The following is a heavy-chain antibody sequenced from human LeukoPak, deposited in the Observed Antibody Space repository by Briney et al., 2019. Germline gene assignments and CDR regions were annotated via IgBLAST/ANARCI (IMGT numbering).Heavy chain of an antibody. Sequence: PSETLSLTCTVSGGSISSYYWSWIRQLPGKGLEWIGYIYYSGSTNYNPSLKSRVTISVDTSKNQFSLKLSSVTAADTAVYYCARGRDSSSWYFLYWGQGTLVTVSS. CDR1: GGSISSYY. V-gene: IGHV4-59*01. J-gene: IGHJ4*02. D-gene: IGHD6-13*01. CDR3: ARGRDSSSWYFLY. CDR2: IYYSGST.